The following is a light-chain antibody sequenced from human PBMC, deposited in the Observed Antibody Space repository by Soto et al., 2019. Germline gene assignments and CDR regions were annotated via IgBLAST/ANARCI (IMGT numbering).Light chain of an antibody. CDR3: QQYNNWPPWWT. CDR1: QSVSSN. V-gene: IGKV3-15*01. CDR2: AAS. J-gene: IGKJ1*01. Sequence: EIVMTQSPATLSVSPGERATLSCRASQSVSSNLAWYQRKPGQAPRLLIYAASTRATGIPARFSGSGSGTDFTLTISSLQSEDFAVYYCQQYNNWPPWWTFGQGTKVEIK.